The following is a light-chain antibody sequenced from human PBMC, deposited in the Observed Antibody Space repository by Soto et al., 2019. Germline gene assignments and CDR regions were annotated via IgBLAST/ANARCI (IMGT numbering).Light chain of an antibody. CDR3: GAWDSSLSAGV. CDR2: EDN. CDR1: SSNIGSRH. V-gene: IGLV1-51*02. J-gene: IGLJ2*01. Sequence: QSVLTQPPSVSAAPGQKVTISCSGSSSNIGSRHVSWYQQLPGTAPRLLIYEDNKRPSGIPDRFSGSKSGTSATLGITGLQTGDEADYYCGAWDSSLSAGVFGGGTKLTVL.